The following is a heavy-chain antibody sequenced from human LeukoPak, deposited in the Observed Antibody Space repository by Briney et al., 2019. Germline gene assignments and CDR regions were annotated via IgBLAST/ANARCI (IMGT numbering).Heavy chain of an antibody. Sequence: GGSLRLSCAASGFTFSSYAMSWVRPAPRKGLEWVSAISGSGGSTYYADSVKGRFTISRDNSKNTLYLQMNSLRDEDTAVYYCARVIGWYFDLWGRGTLVTVSS. D-gene: IGHD3-16*02. CDR2: ISGSGGST. CDR3: ARVIGWYFDL. J-gene: IGHJ2*01. V-gene: IGHV3-23*01. CDR1: GFTFSSYA.